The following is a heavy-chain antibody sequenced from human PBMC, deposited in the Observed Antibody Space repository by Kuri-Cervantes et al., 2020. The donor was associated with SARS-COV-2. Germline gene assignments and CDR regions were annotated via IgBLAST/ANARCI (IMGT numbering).Heavy chain of an antibody. Sequence: GGSLRLSCASSGFTFSDYDMHWVRQAPGKGLEWVAVIWYDGRNTYYTGSVKGRFTISRDSSKNTLFLRMYSLRGDDTAIYYCAREGYSSGQDFDSWGQGALVTVSS. V-gene: IGHV3-33*08. CDR3: AREGYSSGQDFDS. CDR1: GFTFSDYD. J-gene: IGHJ4*02. D-gene: IGHD6-19*01. CDR2: IWYDGRNT.